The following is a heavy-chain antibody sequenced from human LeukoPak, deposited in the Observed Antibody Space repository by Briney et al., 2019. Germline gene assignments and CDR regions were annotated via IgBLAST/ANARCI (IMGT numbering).Heavy chain of an antibody. D-gene: IGHD5-18*01. Sequence: TSDPLSRTWSVCCGSISSHYWSWFRQPPVEGQEWSGYVLDNVRAMDNPSLNSRFTLSADTSKNQFSLRLTSVTAADTAVYYCATVKRGNIFGFFDFWGQGILVTVSS. CDR1: CGSISSHY. CDR3: ATVKRGNIFGFFDF. V-gene: IGHV4-59*11. J-gene: IGHJ4*02. CDR2: VLDNVRA.